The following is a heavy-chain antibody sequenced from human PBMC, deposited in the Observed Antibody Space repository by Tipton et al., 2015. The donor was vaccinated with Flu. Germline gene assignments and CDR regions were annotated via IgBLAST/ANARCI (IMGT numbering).Heavy chain of an antibody. D-gene: IGHD2-15*01. CDR3: ARGGGSPSY. J-gene: IGHJ4*02. CDR2: IYFTGST. Sequence: LRLSCTVSGGSISSHYWGWIRQPPGKGLEWIGYIYFTGSTNYNPSLKSRVAISVDMSKNQFSLKLTSVTAADTAVYYCARGGGSPSYWGQGTLVTVSS. V-gene: IGHV4-59*11. CDR1: GGSISSHY.